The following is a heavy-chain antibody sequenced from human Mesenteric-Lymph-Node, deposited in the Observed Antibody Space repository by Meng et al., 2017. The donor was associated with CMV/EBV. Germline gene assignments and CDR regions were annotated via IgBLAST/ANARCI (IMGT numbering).Heavy chain of an antibody. D-gene: IGHD3-10*01. CDR2: VTHSGTT. CDR1: DGSFSGYY. Sequence: SETLSLTCGVYDGSFSGYYWSWIRQPPGKGLEWLGEVTHSGTTNYNPSLKSRVTISLDTSKNQFSLNLRSVTAADTAVYYCASHYYGSGSYYRYFDYWGQGTLVTVSS. V-gene: IGHV4-34*01. J-gene: IGHJ4*02. CDR3: ASHYYGSGSYYRYFDY.